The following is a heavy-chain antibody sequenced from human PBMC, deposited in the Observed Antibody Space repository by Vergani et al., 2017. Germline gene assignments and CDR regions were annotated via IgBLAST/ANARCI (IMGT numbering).Heavy chain of an antibody. CDR1: GGSISSSSYY. CDR3: ARVLRFLEWYDNWFDP. V-gene: IGHV4-39*01. J-gene: IGHJ5*02. D-gene: IGHD3-3*01. Sequence: QLQLQESGPGLVKPSETLSLTCTVSGGSISSSSYYWGWIRQPPGKGLEWIGSIYYSGSTYYNPSLKSRVTISVDTSKNQFSLKLSSVTAADTAVYYCARVLRFLEWYDNWFDPWGQGTLVTVSS. CDR2: IYYSGST.